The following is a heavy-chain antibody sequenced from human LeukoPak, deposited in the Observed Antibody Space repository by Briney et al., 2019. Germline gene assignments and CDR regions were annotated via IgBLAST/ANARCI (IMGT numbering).Heavy chain of an antibody. D-gene: IGHD2-15*01. CDR1: GFTFSSYG. J-gene: IGHJ4*02. CDR2: ISYDGSNK. CDR3: AKDGYCSGGSCYFADY. Sequence: GGSLRLSCAASGFTFSSYGMHWVRQAPGKGLEWVAVISYDGSNKYYADSVKGRFTISRDNSKNTLYLQMNSLRAEDTAVYYCAKDGYCSGGSCYFADYWGQGTLVTVSS. V-gene: IGHV3-30*18.